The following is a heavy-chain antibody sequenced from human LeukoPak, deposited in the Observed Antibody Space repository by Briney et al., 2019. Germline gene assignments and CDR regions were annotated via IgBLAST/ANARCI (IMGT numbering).Heavy chain of an antibody. CDR3: ARDPHSGYDRLFDAFDI. D-gene: IGHD5-12*01. J-gene: IGHJ3*02. V-gene: IGHV1-69*05. Sequence: SVRVSCKASGGTFSTYGISWVRQARGQGLEWMGRIIPRLSTSNYAQKFQGRVTITTDESTSTAYMELSSLRSEDTAVYYCARDPHSGYDRLFDAFDIWGQGTMVTVSS. CDR1: GGTFSTYG. CDR2: IIPRLSTS.